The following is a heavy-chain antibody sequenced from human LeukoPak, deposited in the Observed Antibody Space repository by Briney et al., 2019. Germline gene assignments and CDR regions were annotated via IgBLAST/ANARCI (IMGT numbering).Heavy chain of an antibody. Sequence: GESLKISCKGSGYSFTSYWIGWVRQMPGKGLEWMGIIYPGDADTRYSPSFQGQVTISADKSISTAYLQWSSLKVSDTAMYFCARQREWGGGFDAFDIWGQGTMVTVSS. CDR3: ARQREWGGGFDAFDI. CDR1: GYSFTSYW. CDR2: IYPGDADT. V-gene: IGHV5-51*01. D-gene: IGHD2-15*01. J-gene: IGHJ3*02.